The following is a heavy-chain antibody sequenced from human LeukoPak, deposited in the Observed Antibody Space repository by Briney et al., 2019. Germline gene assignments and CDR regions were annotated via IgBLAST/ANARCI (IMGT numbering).Heavy chain of an antibody. D-gene: IGHD2/OR15-2a*01. CDR1: GFTFSNYG. J-gene: IGHJ4*02. CDR2: IWYDGSKK. Sequence: TGRSLRLSCAASGFTFSNYGFHWVRQAPGKGLEWVAVIWYDGSKKYYGDSVEGRFTISRDDSKNTPYLQMNSLRAEDTAVYYCAREYVMKGFDYWGQGTLVTVSS. CDR3: AREYVMKGFDY. V-gene: IGHV3-33*01.